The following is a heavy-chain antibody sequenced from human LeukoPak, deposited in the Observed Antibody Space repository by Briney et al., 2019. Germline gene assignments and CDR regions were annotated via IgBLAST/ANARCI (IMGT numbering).Heavy chain of an antibody. V-gene: IGHV3-21*01. CDR2: ISSGSSYI. Sequence: GGSLRLSCAASGFTFSSYSMNWVRQPPGRGLEWVSSISSGSSYIYSADSMKGRFTMSRDNAKNSLYLQMNSLRAENLDAYYCARGPMYISTTGPGYFDYWGQGTLVTVSS. J-gene: IGHJ4*02. CDR3: ARGPMYISTTGPGYFDY. D-gene: IGHD1-1*01. CDR1: GFTFSSYS.